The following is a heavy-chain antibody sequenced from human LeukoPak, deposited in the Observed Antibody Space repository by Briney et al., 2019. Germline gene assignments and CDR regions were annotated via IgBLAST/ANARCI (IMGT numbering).Heavy chain of an antibody. J-gene: IGHJ6*02. CDR2: ISYDGSNK. Sequence: PGGSLRLSCAASGFTFSSYAMHWVRQAPGKGLEGVAVISYDGSNKYYADSVKGRFTISRDNSKNTLYLQMNSLRAEDTAVYYCARVEVTTYYYYYGMDVWGQGTTVTVSS. CDR1: GFTFSSYA. D-gene: IGHD4-17*01. V-gene: IGHV3-30*04. CDR3: ARVEVTTYYYYYGMDV.